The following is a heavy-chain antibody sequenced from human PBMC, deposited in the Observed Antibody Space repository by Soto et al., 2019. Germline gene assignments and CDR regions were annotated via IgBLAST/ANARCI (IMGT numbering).Heavy chain of an antibody. J-gene: IGHJ4*02. CDR2: IQDGGSI. Sequence: PGGSLRLSCAASGFTFSSYAITWVRQAPGKGLEWVAVIQDGGSISYADSVSDRFTISRDNSKNTVFLEMNNLRPEDTAVYFCARGEGSGSNALGHWGQGTLVTVSS. V-gene: IGHV3-66*01. D-gene: IGHD3-16*01. CDR3: ARGEGSGSNALGH. CDR1: GFTFSSYA.